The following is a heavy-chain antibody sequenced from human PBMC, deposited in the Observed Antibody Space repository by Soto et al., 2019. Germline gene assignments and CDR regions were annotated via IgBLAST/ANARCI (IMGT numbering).Heavy chain of an antibody. D-gene: IGHD6-13*01. J-gene: IGHJ6*02. CDR2: INHSGST. V-gene: IGHV4-34*01. CDR1: GGSFSGYY. CDR3: ASLGGQQLVRGYGMDV. Sequence: QVQLQQWGAGLLKPSETLSLTCAVYGGSFSGYYWSWIRQPPGKGLEWIGEINHSGSTNYNPSLKSRVTISVDTSKNQSPRRRSSVPAADTAGYYCASLGGQQLVRGYGMDVGGQGTTVTVSS.